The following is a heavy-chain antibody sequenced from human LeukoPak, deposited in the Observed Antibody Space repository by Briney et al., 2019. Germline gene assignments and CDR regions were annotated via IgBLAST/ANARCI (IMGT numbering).Heavy chain of an antibody. Sequence: KPSETLSLTCTVSGGSISSYYWSWIRQPPGKGLEWIGYIYYSGSTNYNPSLKSRVTISVDTSKNQFSLKLSSVTAADTAVYYRARGNDFWSGSFDPWGQGTLVTVSS. V-gene: IGHV4-59*01. CDR3: ARGNDFWSGSFDP. CDR1: GGSISSYY. D-gene: IGHD3-3*01. CDR2: IYYSGST. J-gene: IGHJ5*02.